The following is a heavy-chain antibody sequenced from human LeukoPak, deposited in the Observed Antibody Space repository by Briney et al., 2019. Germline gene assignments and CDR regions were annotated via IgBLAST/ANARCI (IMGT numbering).Heavy chain of an antibody. CDR3: AKDAAGPEY. D-gene: IGHD6-13*01. Sequence: GGSLRLSCVVSGLTFSRYSMSWVRQAPGKGLEWVSGISAGGGNAWYPDSVKGRFTISRDNSKNTLFLQMDSLRVEDTAIYYCAKDAAGPEYWGQGTRVTPSA. CDR2: ISAGGGNA. V-gene: IGHV3-23*01. CDR1: GLTFSRYS. J-gene: IGHJ4*02.